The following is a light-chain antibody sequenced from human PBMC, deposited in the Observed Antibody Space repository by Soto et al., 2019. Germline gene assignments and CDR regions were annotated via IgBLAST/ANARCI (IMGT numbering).Light chain of an antibody. V-gene: IGKV3-15*01. J-gene: IGKJ1*01. Sequence: EIVMTQSPATLSVSPGERAILSCRASQSVSSNLAWYQQKPGQAPRLLPFAASTRATGIPARFSGSGSGTDFTLTISSLQSEDFAIYYCQQYNSWPPWAFGQGTKVEIK. CDR3: QQYNSWPPWA. CDR2: AAS. CDR1: QSVSSN.